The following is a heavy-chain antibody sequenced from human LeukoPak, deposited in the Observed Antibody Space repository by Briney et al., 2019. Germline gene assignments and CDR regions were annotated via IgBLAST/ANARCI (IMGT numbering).Heavy chain of an antibody. CDR3: ARGGATYYDFWSDY. CDR1: GGSIGGYC. CDR2: VYSSGST. D-gene: IGHD3-3*01. Sequence: SETLSLTCTVSGGSIGGYCWSWIRQPAXXXXXWIGRVYSSGSTNYNPSFRSRVTMSVDTSKNQFSLKLRSVTAADTAVYYCARGGATYYDFWSDYWGQGTLVTVSS. J-gene: IGHJ4*02. V-gene: IGHV4-4*07.